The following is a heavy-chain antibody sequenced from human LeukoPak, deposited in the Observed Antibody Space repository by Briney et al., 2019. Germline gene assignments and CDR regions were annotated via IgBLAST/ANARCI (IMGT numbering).Heavy chain of an antibody. D-gene: IGHD3-22*01. J-gene: IGHJ3*02. V-gene: IGHV3-33*01. CDR2: IWYDGSKK. CDR3: ARAQDYDSSGYVDAFDM. Sequence: GGSLRLSCAASGFTFSIYGMHWVRQAPGKGLEWVPVIWYDGSKKYYADSVKGRFTISRDNSKNTLYLQMNSLRVEDTAVYCCARAQDYDSSGYVDAFDMWGQGTMVTVSS. CDR1: GFTFSIYG.